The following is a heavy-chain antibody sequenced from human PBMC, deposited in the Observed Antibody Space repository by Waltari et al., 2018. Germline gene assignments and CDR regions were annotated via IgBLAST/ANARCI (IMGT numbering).Heavy chain of an antibody. V-gene: IGHV3-23*01. CDR1: GFTFSSYA. CDR2: ISGSGGST. Sequence: EVQLLESGGGLVQPGGSLRLSCAASGFTFSSYAMSWVRQAPGQGLEWVSAISGSGGSTYYADSVKGRFTISRDNSKNTLYLQMNSLRAEDTAVYYCAKAIVVVPAAIPGDSWGQGTLVTVSS. CDR3: AKAIVVVPAAIPGDS. J-gene: IGHJ5*02. D-gene: IGHD2-2*01.